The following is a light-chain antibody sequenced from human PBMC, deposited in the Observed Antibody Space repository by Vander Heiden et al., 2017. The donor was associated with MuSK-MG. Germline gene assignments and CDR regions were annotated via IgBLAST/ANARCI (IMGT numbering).Light chain of an antibody. Sequence: EILMTQSPATLSVSPGERATLSCRASQSVSSNLAWYQQKPGQAPRLLFSGASTRATGIPARFSGSGSGTEFTLTISSLQSEDFAVYYCQQYNTWPPWTFGQGTKVEIK. CDR2: GAS. V-gene: IGKV3-15*01. CDR3: QQYNTWPPWT. CDR1: QSVSSN. J-gene: IGKJ1*01.